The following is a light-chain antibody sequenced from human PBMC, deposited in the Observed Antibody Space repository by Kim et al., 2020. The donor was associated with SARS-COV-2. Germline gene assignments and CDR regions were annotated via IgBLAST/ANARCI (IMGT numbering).Light chain of an antibody. Sequence: SSELTQDPAVSVALGQTVRITCQGDSLRTYYASWYQQRPGQAPVLVFYGKNNRPSGIPDRFSGSSSGNTASLTITGAQAEDEADYYCNSRDNSGNHVVFGGGTQLTFL. J-gene: IGLJ2*01. CDR2: GKN. V-gene: IGLV3-19*01. CDR3: NSRDNSGNHVV. CDR1: SLRTYY.